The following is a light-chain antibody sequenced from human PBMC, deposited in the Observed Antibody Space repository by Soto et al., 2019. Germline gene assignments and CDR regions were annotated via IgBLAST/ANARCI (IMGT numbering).Light chain of an antibody. V-gene: IGLV2-8*01. CDR3: SSYSGTNYPYV. J-gene: IGLJ1*01. CDR1: SSDVGGYNY. CDR2: EVS. Sequence: QSALTQPPSASGSFGQSVTISCTGTSSDVGGYNYVSWYQQHPGKAPKLMIYEVSERPSGVPDRFSGSKSGNTASLTVSGLQADDEADYYCSSYSGTNYPYVFGTGTKLTVL.